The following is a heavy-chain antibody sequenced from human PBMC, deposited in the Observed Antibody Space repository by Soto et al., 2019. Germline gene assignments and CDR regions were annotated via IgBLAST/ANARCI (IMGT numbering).Heavy chain of an antibody. Sequence: EVQLVESGGGLVQPGGSLRLSCAASGFTFSMYWMHWVRQAPGKGLLWVSRINGDGTDTTYADSVKGRFTISRDNAKNPVYLQMNGLRAEDTAVYYGAREVGRGSGSYYLDYWGQEPLVTVSA. CDR2: INGDGTDT. CDR3: AREVGRGSGSYYLDY. D-gene: IGHD3-16*01. V-gene: IGHV3-74*03. J-gene: IGHJ4*02. CDR1: GFTFSMYW.